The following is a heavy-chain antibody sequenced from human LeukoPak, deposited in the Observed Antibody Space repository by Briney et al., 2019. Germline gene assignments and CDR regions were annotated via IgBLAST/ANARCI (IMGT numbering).Heavy chain of an antibody. V-gene: IGHV3-33*01. Sequence: GGSLRLTCAASGFTFSKYGMHWVRQAPGKGLEWVAVIWFDGINTNHADSVKGRFTVSRDNSKNTLFLQMNSLRAEDTAVYFCVRGYCSGGSCYESKWFDPWGQGTLVTVSS. CDR2: IWFDGINT. CDR1: GFTFSKYG. D-gene: IGHD2-15*01. CDR3: VRGYCSGGSCYESKWFDP. J-gene: IGHJ5*02.